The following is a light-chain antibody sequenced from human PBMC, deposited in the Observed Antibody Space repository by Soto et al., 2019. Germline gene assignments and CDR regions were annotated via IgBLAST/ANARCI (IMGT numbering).Light chain of an antibody. J-gene: IGLJ1*01. CDR1: SSDVGLYDY. CDR3: SSFTSSVTYV. CDR2: EIS. V-gene: IGLV2-14*01. Sequence: QSVLTQPASVSGSPGQSITVSCTGTSSDVGLYDYVSWFQQHPGKSPKLIIYEISHRPSGVSSRFSGSKSGNTASLTISGLQTEDEADYYCSSFTSSVTYVFGTGTKVTV.